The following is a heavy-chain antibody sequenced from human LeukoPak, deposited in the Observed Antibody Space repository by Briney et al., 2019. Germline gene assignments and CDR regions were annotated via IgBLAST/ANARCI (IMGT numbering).Heavy chain of an antibody. V-gene: IGHV3-53*01. Sequence: GGSLRLSCTVSGFTVSSNSMSWVRQAPGKGLEWVSFIYSSVTHYSDSVKGRFTISRDNSKNTLYLQMNSLRAEDTAVYYCAKDKSFIAARDYYMDIWGKGTTVTVSS. D-gene: IGHD6-6*01. CDR2: IYSSVT. J-gene: IGHJ6*03. CDR1: GFTVSSNS. CDR3: AKDKSFIAARDYYMDI.